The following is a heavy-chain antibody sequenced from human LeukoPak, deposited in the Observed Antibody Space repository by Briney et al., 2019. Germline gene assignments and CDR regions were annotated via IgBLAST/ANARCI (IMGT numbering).Heavy chain of an antibody. CDR1: GGSISSYY. J-gene: IGHJ4*02. D-gene: IGHD6-19*01. V-gene: IGHV4-59*01. CDR2: IYYSGST. Sequence: PAETQSLTCTVSGGSISSYYWSWIRHPPGKGLEWIGHIYYSGSTNYNPSLKSRVTISVDTSKNQFSLKLSSVTAADTAVYYCAGSIAVAGIDYWGQGTLVTVSS. CDR3: AGSIAVAGIDY.